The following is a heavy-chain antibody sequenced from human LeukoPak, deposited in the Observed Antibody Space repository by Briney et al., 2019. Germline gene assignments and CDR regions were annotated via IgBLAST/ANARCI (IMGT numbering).Heavy chain of an antibody. CDR2: ISSSSSTI. CDR3: ARGVHYYGSGSYFV. J-gene: IGHJ4*02. CDR1: GFTCSSYS. V-gene: IGHV3-48*04. Sequence: PGGSLRLSCAASGFTCSSYSMNWVRQAPGKGLECVSYISSSSSTIYYADSVKGRFTISRDNAKNSLYLQMNSLRAEDTAVYYCARGVHYYGSGSYFVWGQGTLVTVSS. D-gene: IGHD3-10*01.